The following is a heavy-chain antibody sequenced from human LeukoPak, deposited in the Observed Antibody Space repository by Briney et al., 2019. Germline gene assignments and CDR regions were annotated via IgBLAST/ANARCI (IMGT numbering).Heavy chain of an antibody. CDR1: GGSISSYY. CDR3: ARADYDNKWRVWRYCDL. Sequence: SETLSLTCTVSGGSISSYYWSWIRQPAGKGLEWIGRIYTSGSTNYNPPLKSRVAMSVDTSKNQFSLKLSSGPAAETAVYYCARADYDNKWRVWRYCDLWARGTLVTVSS. V-gene: IGHV4-4*07. CDR2: IYTSGST. J-gene: IGHJ2*01. D-gene: IGHD3-22*01.